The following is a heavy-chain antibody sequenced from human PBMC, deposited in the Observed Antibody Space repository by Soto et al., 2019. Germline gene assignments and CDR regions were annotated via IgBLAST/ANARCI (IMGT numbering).Heavy chain of an antibody. V-gene: IGHV1-69*06. D-gene: IGHD2-15*01. Sequence: SVTVSCKASGGTFRSYAFSWVRQAPGPGLEWMGGIMPIFGQANYAQKFQRRVTITADKSTSTAYMELSSLRCEDTAVYYCAGLDGYCSGGSCSTGFDYWGQGTQVTVSS. CDR3: AGLDGYCSGGSCSTGFDY. CDR1: GGTFRSYA. CDR2: IMPIFGQA. J-gene: IGHJ4*02.